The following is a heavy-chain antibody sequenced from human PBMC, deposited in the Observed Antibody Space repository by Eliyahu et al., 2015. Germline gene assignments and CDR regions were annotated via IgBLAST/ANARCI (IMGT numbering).Heavy chain of an antibody. J-gene: IGHJ4*02. CDR1: GFXFXSYN. CDR3: ARGRPYWAPVAGTDY. V-gene: IGHV3-48*02. Sequence: ELQLVESGGGLVQPGGSLRLSCAASGFXFXSYNMNWVRQAPGKGLEWISYISSSSNTIYYADSVKGRFTISRDNANNSLYLQMNGLRDDDTAVYYCARGRPYWAPVAGTDYWGQGTLVTVSS. D-gene: IGHD6-19*01. CDR2: ISSSSNTI.